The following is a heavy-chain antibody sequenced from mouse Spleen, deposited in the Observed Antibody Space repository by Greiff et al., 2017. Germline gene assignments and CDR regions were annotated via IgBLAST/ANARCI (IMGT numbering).Heavy chain of an antibody. CDR2: INPSTGYT. Sequence: VKLMESGAELAKPGASVKMSCKASGYTFTNYWMHWVKQRPGQGLEWIGYINPSTGYTEYNQKFKDKATLTADKSSSTAYMQLSSLTSEDSAVYYCARLGGYGSTYRYFDVWGAGTTVTVSP. CDR1: GYTFTNYW. V-gene: IGHV1-7*01. D-gene: IGHD1-1*01. CDR3: ARLGGYGSTYRYFDV. J-gene: IGHJ1*01.